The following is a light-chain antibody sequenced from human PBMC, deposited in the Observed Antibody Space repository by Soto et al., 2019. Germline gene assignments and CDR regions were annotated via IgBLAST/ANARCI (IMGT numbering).Light chain of an antibody. CDR2: DAS. V-gene: IGKV1-33*01. CDR1: QDISSY. Sequence: IQVTQSPSSLSAAVGDRVRMTCRASQDISSYLAWYQQKPVKAPTLLIYDASDLETGVPSRFSGSGSGTDFTFTINSLQPEDIATYYCQQYDNLPLTFGGGTKVDIK. CDR3: QQYDNLPLT. J-gene: IGKJ4*01.